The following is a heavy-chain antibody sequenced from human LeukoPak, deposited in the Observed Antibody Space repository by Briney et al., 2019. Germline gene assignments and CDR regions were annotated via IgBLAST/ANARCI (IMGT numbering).Heavy chain of an antibody. D-gene: IGHD2-15*01. CDR2: INHSGST. J-gene: IGHJ4*02. CDR1: GGSFSGYY. CDR3: ARGWVVVAAYRYYFDY. V-gene: IGHV4-34*01. Sequence: PSETLSLTCAVYGGSFSGYYWSWIRQPPGKGLEWIGEINHSGSTNYNPSLKSRVTISVDTSKNQFSLKLSSVTAADTAVYYCARGWVVVAAYRYYFDYWGQGTLVTVSS.